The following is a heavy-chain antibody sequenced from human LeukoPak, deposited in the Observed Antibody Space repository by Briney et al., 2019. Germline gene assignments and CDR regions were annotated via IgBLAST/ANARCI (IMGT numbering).Heavy chain of an antibody. CDR3: ASLQPNYYDSSGDIDY. CDR1: GFTFSAYY. J-gene: IGHJ4*02. V-gene: IGHV3-30*03. Sequence: GGSLRLSCAASGFTFSAYYMNWFRQAPGKGLEWVAVISYDGSNKYYADSVKGRFTISRDNSKNTLYLQMNSLRAEDTAVYYCASLQPNYYDSSGDIDYWGQGTLVTVSS. D-gene: IGHD3-22*01. CDR2: ISYDGSNK.